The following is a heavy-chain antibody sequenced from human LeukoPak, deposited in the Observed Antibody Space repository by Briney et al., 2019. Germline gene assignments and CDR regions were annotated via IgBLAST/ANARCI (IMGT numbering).Heavy chain of an antibody. D-gene: IGHD4/OR15-4a*01. J-gene: IGHJ4*02. CDR1: GFTVSSNS. CDR2: IYSGTI. V-gene: IGHV3-53*01. CDR3: ARRAGAYSHPYDY. Sequence: GGSLRLSCTVSGFTVSSNSMSWVRQAPGKGLEWVSFIYSGTIHYSYSVKGRFTISRDNSKNTLYLQMNSLRAEDTAVYYCARRAGAYSHPYDYWGQGTLVTVSS.